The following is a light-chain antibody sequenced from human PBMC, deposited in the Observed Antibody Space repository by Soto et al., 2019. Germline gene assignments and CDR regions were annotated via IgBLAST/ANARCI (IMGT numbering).Light chain of an antibody. J-gene: IGLJ2*01. Sequence: QSALTQPASASGSPGQSVTISCTGTSSDVGSYNYVSWYQQHPDKAPKLMMYEVNKRPSGVPDRFSGSKSGNTASLTVSGLQAEDDDDYYCTTYAGYNNPVVFGGGTKLTVL. CDR3: TTYAGYNNPVV. V-gene: IGLV2-8*01. CDR2: EVN. CDR1: SSDVGSYNY.